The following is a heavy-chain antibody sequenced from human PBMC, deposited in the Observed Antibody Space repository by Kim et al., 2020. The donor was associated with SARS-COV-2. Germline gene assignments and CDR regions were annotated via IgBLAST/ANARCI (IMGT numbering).Heavy chain of an antibody. CDR3: ARRTLGSRIAAARAFDI. V-gene: IGHV5-51*01. J-gene: IGHJ3*02. D-gene: IGHD6-25*01. CDR2: IYPGDSDT. Sequence: GESLKISCKGSGYSFTSYWIGWVRQMPGKGLEWMGIIYPGDSDTRYSPSFQGQVTISADKSISTAYLQWSSLKASDTAMYYCARRTLGSRIAAARAFDIWGQGTMVTVSS. CDR1: GYSFTSYW.